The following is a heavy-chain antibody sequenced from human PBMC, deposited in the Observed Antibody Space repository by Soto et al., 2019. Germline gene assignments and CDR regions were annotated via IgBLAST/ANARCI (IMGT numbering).Heavy chain of an antibody. J-gene: IGHJ4*02. CDR1: AFTFGSSA. V-gene: IGHV3-23*01. D-gene: IGHD6-19*01. CDR2: ISDSGIGT. Sequence: GRTLRLSCAASAFTFGSSAMSWGRPAPGRGWEWVAGISDSGIGTYHADSVKGRFTISRDNSRNTLYLQMNNLRVDDTAVYFCAKDRQWLASEYWGQGALVTVSS. CDR3: AKDRQWLASEY.